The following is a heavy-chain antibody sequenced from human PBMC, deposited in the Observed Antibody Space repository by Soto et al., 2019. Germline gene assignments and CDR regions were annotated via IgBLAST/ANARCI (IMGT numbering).Heavy chain of an antibody. J-gene: IGHJ4*02. D-gene: IGHD3-3*01. V-gene: IGHV3-23*01. Sequence: GGSLRLSCAASGFTFSSYAMSWVRQAPGKGLEWVSAISGSGGSTYYADSVKGRFTISRDNSKNTLYLQMNSLRAEDTAVYYCAKDSDYDFWSGYLDYWGQGTLVTVSS. CDR2: ISGSGGST. CDR3: AKDSDYDFWSGYLDY. CDR1: GFTFSSYA.